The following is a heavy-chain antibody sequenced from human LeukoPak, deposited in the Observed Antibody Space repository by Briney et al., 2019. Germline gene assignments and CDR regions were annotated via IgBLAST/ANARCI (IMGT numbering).Heavy chain of an antibody. CDR3: ARGFAYFDY. CDR2: INHSGST. J-gene: IGHJ4*02. CDR1: GGSFSGYY. Sequence: SETLSLTCAVYGGSFSGYYWSWIRQPPGKGLEWIGEINHSGSTNYNPSLKSRVTISVDTSENQFSLKLSSVTAADTAVYYCARGFAYFDYWGQGTLVTVSS. V-gene: IGHV4-34*01.